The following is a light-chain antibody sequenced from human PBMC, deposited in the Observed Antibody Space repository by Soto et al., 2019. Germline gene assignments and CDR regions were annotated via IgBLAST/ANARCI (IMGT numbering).Light chain of an antibody. V-gene: IGKV1-39*01. J-gene: IGKJ2*01. CDR3: QQSYSTPRT. Sequence: DIQMTQSPSSLSASVGDRVTITCRASQSISSYLNWYQQKPGKAPKLLIYAASSLQSGVPSSFSGSGSGTDFTPTISSLQPEDFATYYCQQSYSTPRTFGQGTKLEIK. CDR1: QSISSY. CDR2: AAS.